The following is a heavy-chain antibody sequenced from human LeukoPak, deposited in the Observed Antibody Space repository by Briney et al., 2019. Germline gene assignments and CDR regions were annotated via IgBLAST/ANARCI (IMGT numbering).Heavy chain of an antibody. CDR3: AREDCSGGSCYAFDI. V-gene: IGHV4-30-2*01. CDR1: GGSISSGGYS. Sequence: SETLSLTCAVSGGSISSGGYSWSWIRQPPGKGLEWIGYTYHSGSTYYNPSLKSRVTMSVDRSKNQFSLKLSSVTAADTAVYYCAREDCSGGSCYAFDIWGQGTMVTVSS. J-gene: IGHJ3*02. D-gene: IGHD2-15*01. CDR2: TYHSGST.